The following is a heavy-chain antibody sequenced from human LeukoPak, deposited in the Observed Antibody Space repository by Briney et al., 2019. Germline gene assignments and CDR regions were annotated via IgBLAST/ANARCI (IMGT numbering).Heavy chain of an antibody. CDR2: ISGSGGST. Sequence: GGSLRLSCAASGFTFSSYAMSWVRQAPGKGLEWVSAISGSGGSTYYADSVKGRFTISRDNSKNTLYLQMNSLRAEDTAVYYCARPAGYCSGGSCYFDYWGQGTLVTVSS. CDR3: ARPAGYCSGGSCYFDY. CDR1: GFTFSSYA. V-gene: IGHV3-23*01. J-gene: IGHJ4*02. D-gene: IGHD2-15*01.